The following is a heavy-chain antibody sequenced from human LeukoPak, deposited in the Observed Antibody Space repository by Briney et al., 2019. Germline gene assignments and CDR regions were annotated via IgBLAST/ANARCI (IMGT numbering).Heavy chain of an antibody. CDR2: IHYSGST. V-gene: IGHV4-59*12. Sequence: SETLSLTCTVSGDSISNYFWSWIRQPPGTGLEWIGYIHYSGSTKYNPSLKSRVSISIHTSKSQFFLNLSSVTAADTAVYYCARDYQGGYGDKTVDYWGQGTLVTVSS. CDR1: GDSISNYF. J-gene: IGHJ4*02. CDR3: ARDYQGGYGDKTVDY. D-gene: IGHD5-18*01.